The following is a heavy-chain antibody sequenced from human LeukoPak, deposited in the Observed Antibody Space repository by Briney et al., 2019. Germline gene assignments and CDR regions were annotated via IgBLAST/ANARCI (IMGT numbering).Heavy chain of an antibody. CDR3: ARRGGSYSTALS. J-gene: IGHJ5*02. Sequence: SETLSLTCAVYGGSFSGYYRSWIRQPPGKGLEWIGEINYSGSTNYNPSLKSRVTISVDTSKNQFSLKLSSVTAADTAVYYCARRGGSYSTALSWGQGTLVTVSS. V-gene: IGHV4-34*01. CDR2: INYSGST. CDR1: GGSFSGYY. D-gene: IGHD1-26*01.